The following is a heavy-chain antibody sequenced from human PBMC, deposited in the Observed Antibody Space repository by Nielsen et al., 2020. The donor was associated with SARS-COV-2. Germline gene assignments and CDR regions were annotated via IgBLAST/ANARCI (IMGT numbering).Heavy chain of an antibody. D-gene: IGHD7-27*01. CDR1: GFTISSSF. V-gene: IGHV3-66*01. CDR2: IYTDGST. J-gene: IGHJ6*02. Sequence: GESLKISCGASGFTISSSFMSWVRQAAGKGLDWVSVIYTDGSTSYADSVKGRFTVSRDNSKNTLYLQMNSLRAEYTAMYYCARDNWGRMDVWGQGTTVTVSS. CDR3: ARDNWGRMDV.